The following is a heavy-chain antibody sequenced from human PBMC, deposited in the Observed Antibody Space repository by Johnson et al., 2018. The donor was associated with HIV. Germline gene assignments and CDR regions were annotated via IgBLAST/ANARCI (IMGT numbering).Heavy chain of an antibody. CDR2: ISYDGSNK. J-gene: IGHJ3*02. CDR1: GFTFSSYA. Sequence: QVQLVESGGGVVQPGRSLRLSCAASGFTFSSYAMHWVRQAPGKGLEWVAVISYDGSNKYYADSVKGRFTISRDNSKNTLYLQMNSLRAEDTAGYYCARGVSPERQAGPDAFDIWGQGTMGTVSS. V-gene: IGHV3-30*04. CDR3: ARGVSPERQAGPDAFDI. D-gene: IGHD1-14*01.